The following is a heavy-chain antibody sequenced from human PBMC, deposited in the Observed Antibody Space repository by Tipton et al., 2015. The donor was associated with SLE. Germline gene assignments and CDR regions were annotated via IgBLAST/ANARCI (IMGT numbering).Heavy chain of an antibody. V-gene: IGHV3-9*01. CDR2: ISWNSGSI. CDR1: GFTFDDYA. D-gene: IGHD1-26*01. Sequence: SLRLSCAASGFTFDDYAMHWVRQAPGKGLEWVSGISWNSGSIGYADSAKGRFTISRDNAKNSLYLQMNSLRAEDTALYYCAITSVGATGGGGNYFDYWGQGTLVTVSS. J-gene: IGHJ4*02. CDR3: AITSVGATGGGGNYFDY.